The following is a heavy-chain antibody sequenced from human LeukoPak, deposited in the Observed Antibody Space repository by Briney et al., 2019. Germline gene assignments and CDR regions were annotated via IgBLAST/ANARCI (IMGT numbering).Heavy chain of an antibody. J-gene: IGHJ4*02. CDR2: ISSSSSYI. CDR3: ARGEAYCGGDCYC. D-gene: IGHD2-21*02. Sequence: PGGSLRLSCAASGFTFSSYSMNWVRQAPGKGLEWVSSISSSSSYIYYADSVKGRFTISRDNAKNSLYLQMNSLRAEDTAVYYCARGEAYCGGDCYCWGQGTLVTVSS. CDR1: GFTFSSYS. V-gene: IGHV3-21*01.